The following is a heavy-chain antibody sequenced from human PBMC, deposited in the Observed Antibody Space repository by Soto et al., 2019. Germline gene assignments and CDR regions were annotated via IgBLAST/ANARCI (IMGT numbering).Heavy chain of an antibody. CDR1: GYTFTKYC. CDR3: ARSDDSTSYALDI. Sequence: ASVKVSCKASGYTFTKYCMLLVRQAPGQGLGWMGGRNPRSGGTKYAQAFQDRVTMTRDASISTAYLEVTSLRHGDTPGYFCARSDDSTSYALDIWGPGTMVTVSS. V-gene: IGHV1-2*02. CDR2: RNPRSGGT. J-gene: IGHJ4*02. D-gene: IGHD3-22*01.